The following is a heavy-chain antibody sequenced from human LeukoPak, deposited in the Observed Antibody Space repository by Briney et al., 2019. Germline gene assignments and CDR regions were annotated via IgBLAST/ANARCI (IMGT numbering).Heavy chain of an antibody. V-gene: IGHV4-61*02. J-gene: IGHJ4*02. CDR2: IYTSGST. D-gene: IGHD6-19*01. CDR3: ARDNGWYTDY. CDR1: GGSISSGSYY. Sequence: PSETLSLTCTVSGGSISSGSYYWSWVRQPAGKGLEWIGRIYTSGSTNYNPSLKSRVTISLDKSKNQFSLKLTSVTAADTALYYCARDNGWYTDYWGQGTLVTVSS.